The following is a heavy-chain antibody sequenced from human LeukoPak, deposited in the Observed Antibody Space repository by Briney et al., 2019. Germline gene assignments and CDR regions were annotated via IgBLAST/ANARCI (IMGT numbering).Heavy chain of an antibody. CDR1: GYTFTSYG. V-gene: IGHV1-18*01. D-gene: IGHD2-2*02. CDR2: ISAYNGNT. Sequence: ASVKVSCKASGYTFTSYGISWVRQAPGQGLEWMGWISAYNGNTNYAQKLQGRVTMTTDTSTSTAYMELRSLRSDDTAVYYCARTRVVPAAIGGGNWFDPWGQGTLVTVSS. CDR3: ARTRVVPAAIGGGNWFDP. J-gene: IGHJ5*02.